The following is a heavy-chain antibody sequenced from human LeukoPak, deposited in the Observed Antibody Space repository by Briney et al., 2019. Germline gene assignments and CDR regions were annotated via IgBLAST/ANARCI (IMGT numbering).Heavy chain of an antibody. CDR1: GFTFGSYW. J-gene: IGHJ2*01. CDR2: IKQDGSEK. V-gene: IGHV3-7*01. CDR3: ARGVATIPGWYFDL. D-gene: IGHD5-12*01. Sequence: GGSLRLSCAASGFTFGSYWMRWVRQAPGKGLEWVANIKQDGSEKYYVDSVKGRFTISRDNAKNSLYLQMNSLRAEDTAVYYCARGVATIPGWYFDLWGRGTLVTVSS.